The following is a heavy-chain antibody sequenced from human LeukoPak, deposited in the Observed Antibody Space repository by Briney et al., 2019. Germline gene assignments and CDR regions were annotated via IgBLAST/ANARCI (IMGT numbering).Heavy chain of an antibody. CDR1: GDSVSSNIAT. CDR3: ARGSKGSSPYWYFDL. D-gene: IGHD6-13*01. Sequence: SQTLSLTCVISGDSVSSNIATWNWIRQSPSRGLEWLGRTYYRSKWYNDYSVSVKSRITINPDTSKNQFSLHLNSVTPEDTAVYYCARGSKGSSPYWYFDLWGRGTLVTVSS. CDR2: TYYRSKWYN. V-gene: IGHV6-1*01. J-gene: IGHJ2*01.